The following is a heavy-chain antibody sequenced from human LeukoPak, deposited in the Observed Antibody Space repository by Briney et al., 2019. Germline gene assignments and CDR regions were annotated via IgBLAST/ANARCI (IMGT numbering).Heavy chain of an antibody. CDR3: AREGDYVDY. Sequence: SGTLSLTCTVSGGSISSYYWSWIRQPPGKGLEWIGYIYYSGSTNYNPSLKSRVTISVDTSKNQFSLKLSSVTAADTAVYYCAREGDYVDYWGQGTLVTVPS. V-gene: IGHV4-59*01. CDR2: IYYSGST. CDR1: GGSISSYY. J-gene: IGHJ4*02.